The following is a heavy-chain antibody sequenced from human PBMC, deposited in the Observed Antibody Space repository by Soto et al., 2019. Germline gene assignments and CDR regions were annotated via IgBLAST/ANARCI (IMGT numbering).Heavy chain of an antibody. D-gene: IGHD3-10*01. V-gene: IGHV1-69*01. CDR1: GGTFNTYS. Sequence: QVQLVQSGAEVKKPGSSVKVSCRASGGTFNTYSISWVRQAPGHGLEWVGGIIPVSGTTKHARKFQDRVTITADESTTTVYMQLSSLPSADTAIYYCARWRSRSWFALYFAVGGQGTLVTVSA. CDR2: IIPVSGTT. CDR3: ARWRSRSWFALYFAV. J-gene: IGHJ4*02.